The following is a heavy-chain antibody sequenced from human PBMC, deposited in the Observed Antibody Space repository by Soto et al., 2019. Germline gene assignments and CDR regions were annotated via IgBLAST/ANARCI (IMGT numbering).Heavy chain of an antibody. J-gene: IGHJ4*02. Sequence: GSLRLSCATSGFTFSSYPIHWVRQAPGKGPVWVSRITEDGSGTTYADSVKGRFTVTRDNAKNTMYLQMSGLGAEDTAVYHCVRGTNGWRGMDYWGQGTLVTVSS. CDR1: GFTFSSYP. CDR2: ITEDGSGT. D-gene: IGHD2-8*01. CDR3: VRGTNGWRGMDY. V-gene: IGHV3-74*01.